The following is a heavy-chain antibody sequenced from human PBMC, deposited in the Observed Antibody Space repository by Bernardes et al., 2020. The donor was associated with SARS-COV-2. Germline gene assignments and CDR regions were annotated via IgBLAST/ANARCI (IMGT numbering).Heavy chain of an antibody. V-gene: IGHV3-7*01. CDR2: IKGDGREK. Sequence: GGSLRLSCGAFGFTFSNYWMTWVRQGPGKGLEWVANIKGDGREKFYADSVKGRFTISRDNAKNSLYLQMNSLTAEDTAVYFCAKWTSVSGTYGMDVWGQGTTVTVSS. D-gene: IGHD1-7*01. J-gene: IGHJ6*02. CDR3: AKWTSVSGTYGMDV. CDR1: GFTFSNYW.